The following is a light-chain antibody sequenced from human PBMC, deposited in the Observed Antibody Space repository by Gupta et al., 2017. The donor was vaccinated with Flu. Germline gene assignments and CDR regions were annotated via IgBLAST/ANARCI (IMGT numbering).Light chain of an antibody. CDR3: QQYYSYPVT. CDR2: GAS. V-gene: IGKV4-1*01. J-gene: IGKJ2*01. CDR1: QRRGSSHSVRSY. Sequence: LRASVTIYCTTTQRRGSSHSVRSYLDWYQQKPGQAPKLLIYGASTGANGVPDRFSGSGSGTDFTLTISSPQSEDLAVYYCQQYYSYPVTFGQGTKMEIK.